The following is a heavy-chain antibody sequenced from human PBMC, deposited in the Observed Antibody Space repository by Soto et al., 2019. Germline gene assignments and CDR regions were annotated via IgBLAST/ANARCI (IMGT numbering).Heavy chain of an antibody. D-gene: IGHD1-1*01. CDR1: GFTFSIYA. Sequence: DVQLLESGGGLVQPGGSLRLSCGASGFTFSIYAVAWIRQAPGKGLEWVSVIGSDGGGVHYADSGKGRFTISRDNSKNTLYLQMNSLRAEDTAIYYCAKYSTTGVSRYFDFWGQGTLVTVSS. V-gene: IGHV3-23*01. CDR2: IGSDGGGV. J-gene: IGHJ4*02. CDR3: AKYSTTGVSRYFDF.